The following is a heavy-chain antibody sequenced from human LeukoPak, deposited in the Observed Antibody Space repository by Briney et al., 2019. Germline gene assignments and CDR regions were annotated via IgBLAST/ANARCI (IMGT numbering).Heavy chain of an antibody. D-gene: IGHD6-13*01. V-gene: IGHV6-1*01. Sequence: LSQTLSLTCAISGDSVSSNSAAWNWIRQSPSRGLEWLGRTYYRSKWYNDYAVSVKSRITINPDTSKNQFSLQLNSVTPEDTAVYYCARGLLSGSWYWASINWFDPWGQGTLVTVSS. CDR1: GDSVSSNSAA. J-gene: IGHJ5*02. CDR2: TYYRSKWYN. CDR3: ARGLLSGSWYWASINWFDP.